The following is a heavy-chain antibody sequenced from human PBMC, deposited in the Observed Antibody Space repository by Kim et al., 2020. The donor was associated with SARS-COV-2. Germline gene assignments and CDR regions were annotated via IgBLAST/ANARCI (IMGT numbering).Heavy chain of an antibody. V-gene: IGHV1-18*04. CDR3: ARDLGSSYTRFLPLDY. Sequence: ASVKVSCKASGYTFTSYGISWVRQAPGQGLEWMGWISAYNGNTNYAQKLQGRVTMTTDTSTSTAYMELRSLRSDDTAVYYCARDLGSSYTRFLPLDYWGQGTLVTVSS. CDR2: ISAYNGNT. D-gene: IGHD6-13*01. J-gene: IGHJ4*02. CDR1: GYTFTSYG.